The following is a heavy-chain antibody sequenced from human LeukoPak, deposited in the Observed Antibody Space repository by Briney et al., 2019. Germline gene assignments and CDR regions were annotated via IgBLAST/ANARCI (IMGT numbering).Heavy chain of an antibody. V-gene: IGHV4-39*01. CDR2: IYYSGSN. J-gene: IGHJ4*02. Sequence: SETLPLTCTVSDVALSSSSYYCGWIRQPPGKGLEWIGSIYYSGSNYYNPSLKSLVTISVDTSKNQFSLKLSSVTAADTAVYYCARSYCSGGICYFDYWGQGTLVTVSS. D-gene: IGHD2-15*01. CDR1: DVALSSSSYY. CDR3: ARSYCSGGICYFDY.